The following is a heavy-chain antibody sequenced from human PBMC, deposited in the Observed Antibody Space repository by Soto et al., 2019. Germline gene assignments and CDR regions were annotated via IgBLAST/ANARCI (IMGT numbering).Heavy chain of an antibody. CDR3: ARGTTCIAHDAFDI. J-gene: IGHJ3*02. D-gene: IGHD6-13*01. Sequence: SETLSLTCTVSGGSISSYYWSWIRQPPGKGLEWIGYIYYSGSTNYTPSLKSRVTISVDTSKNQFSLKLSSVTAADTAVYYCARGTTCIAHDAFDIWGQGTMVTVSS. CDR1: GGSISSYY. CDR2: IYYSGST. V-gene: IGHV4-59*01.